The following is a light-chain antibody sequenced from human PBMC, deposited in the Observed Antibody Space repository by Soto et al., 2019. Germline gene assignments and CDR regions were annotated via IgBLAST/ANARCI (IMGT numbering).Light chain of an antibody. J-gene: IGLJ1*01. Sequence: QSALTQPRSVSGSPGQSVTISCTGTSSDVGGYNYVSWYQQHPGKAPKLMIYDVTKRPSGVPDRFSGSKSGNTASLTISGLQADDEADYYCCSYAGSYTFDDFGTGTKVTVL. V-gene: IGLV2-11*01. CDR1: SSDVGGYNY. CDR3: CSYAGSYTFDD. CDR2: DVT.